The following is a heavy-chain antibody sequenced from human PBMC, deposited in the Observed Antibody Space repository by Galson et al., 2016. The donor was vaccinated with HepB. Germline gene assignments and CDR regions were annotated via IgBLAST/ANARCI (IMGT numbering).Heavy chain of an antibody. CDR2: ISMSGDNT. CDR3: AKGRTYCSNVSRYNFDH. J-gene: IGHJ4*02. D-gene: IGHD2-8*01. Sequence: SLRLSCAASGFNFRSYAMGWVRQSPGKGLEWVSAISMSGDNTDYADSVKGRFTISRDNSRNTLYLQMNSLRVEDAALYYCAKGRTYCSNVSRYNFDHWGQGTRVTVSS. CDR1: GFNFRSYA. V-gene: IGHV3-23*01.